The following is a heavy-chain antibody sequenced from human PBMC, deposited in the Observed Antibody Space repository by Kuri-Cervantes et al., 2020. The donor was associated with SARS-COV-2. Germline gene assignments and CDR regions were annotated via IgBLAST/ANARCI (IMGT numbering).Heavy chain of an antibody. V-gene: IGHV4-59*01. J-gene: IGHJ2*01. CDR3: AQSRSIAARRPRYFDL. CDR1: GGSISSYY. CDR2: IYYSGST. D-gene: IGHD6-6*01. Sequence: GSLRLSCTVSGGSISSYYWSWIRQPPGKGLEWIGYIYYSGSTNYNPSLKSRVTISVDTSKNQFSLKLSSVTAADTAVYYCAQSRSIAARRPRYFDLWGRGTLVTVSS.